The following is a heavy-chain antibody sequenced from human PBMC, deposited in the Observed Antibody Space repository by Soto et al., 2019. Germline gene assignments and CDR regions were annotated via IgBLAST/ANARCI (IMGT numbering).Heavy chain of an antibody. J-gene: IGHJ6*02. Sequence: GGSLRLSCAASGFTFSSYGMHWVRQAPGKGLEWVAVIWYDGSNKYYADSVKGRFTISRDNSKNTLYLQMNSLRAEDTAVHYCASSFYYDSSGYSSLYYYYGMDVWGQGTTVTVSS. V-gene: IGHV3-33*01. D-gene: IGHD3-22*01. CDR1: GFTFSSYG. CDR2: IWYDGSNK. CDR3: ASSFYYDSSGYSSLYYYYGMDV.